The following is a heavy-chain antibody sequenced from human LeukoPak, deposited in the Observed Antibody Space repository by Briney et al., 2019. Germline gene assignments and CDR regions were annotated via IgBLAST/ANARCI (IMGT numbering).Heavy chain of an antibody. CDR1: GFTFSTYA. J-gene: IGHJ6*02. D-gene: IGHD2-2*02. CDR3: AKGYPYCSSTSCYRGDYYYGMDV. CDR2: INGNGADT. Sequence: GGSLRLSCATSGFTFSTYAMNWVRQAPGKGLEWVSSINGNGADTYYADSVKGRFTISRDNSRNTLYLQMNSLRAEDTAVYYCAKGYPYCSSTSCYRGDYYYGMDVWGQGTTVTVSS. V-gene: IGHV3-23*01.